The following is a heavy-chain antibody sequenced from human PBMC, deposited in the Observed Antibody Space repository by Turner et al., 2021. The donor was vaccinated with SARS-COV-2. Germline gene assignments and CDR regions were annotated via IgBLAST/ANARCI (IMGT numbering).Heavy chain of an antibody. CDR3: ARDYSSSSYLVSWFDP. Sequence: QVQLGESGGGVVQPGRSLSLSCSASGFTFSTYARHWGRPAPGKGLVWGAGIWYDGSNKFYVDAVKGRFTISRDNSKNTLYLQMNSLRAEDTAVYYCARDYSSSSYLVSWFDPWGQGTLVTVSS. CDR1: GFTFSTYA. J-gene: IGHJ5*02. CDR2: IWYDGSNK. D-gene: IGHD6-6*01. V-gene: IGHV3-33*01.